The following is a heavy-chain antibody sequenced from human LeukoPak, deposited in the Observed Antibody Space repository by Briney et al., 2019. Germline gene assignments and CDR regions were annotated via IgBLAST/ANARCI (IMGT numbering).Heavy chain of an antibody. CDR1: GGSLSFYY. J-gene: IGHJ3*02. CDR3: ARRDIVVVPASILGAFDI. D-gene: IGHD2-2*02. Sequence: SETLSLTCGVSGGSLSFYYWSWIRQSPGKGLEWIAEISQNGDSNYNMSLKSRVTISLDKSKNQVSLKLNSVTAADTALYYCARRDIVVVPASILGAFDIWGQGTMVTVSS. CDR2: ISQNGDS. V-gene: IGHV4-34*01.